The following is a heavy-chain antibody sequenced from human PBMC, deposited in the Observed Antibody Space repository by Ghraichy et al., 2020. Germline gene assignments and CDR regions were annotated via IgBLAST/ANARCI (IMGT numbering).Heavy chain of an antibody. CDR2: IYYSGST. CDR3: ARAGSYGPTGAFDI. J-gene: IGHJ3*02. CDR1: GGSISSYY. D-gene: IGHD5-18*01. V-gene: IGHV4-59*01. Sequence: SETLSLTCTVSGGSISSYYWSWIRQPPGKGLEWIGYIYYSGSTNYNPSLKSRVTISVDTSKNQFSLKLSSVTAADTAVYYCARAGSYGPTGAFDIWGQGTMVTVSS.